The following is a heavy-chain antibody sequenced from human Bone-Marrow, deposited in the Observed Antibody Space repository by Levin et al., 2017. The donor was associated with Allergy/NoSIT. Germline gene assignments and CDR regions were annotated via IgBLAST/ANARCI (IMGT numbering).Heavy chain of an antibody. CDR1: GFTLSSHG. J-gene: IGHJ4*02. CDR2: IVNDGINK. D-gene: IGHD6-13*01. V-gene: IGHV3-30*02. CDR3: AKDRTGSWTLEY. Sequence: AGGSLRLSCAASGFTLSSHGIHWVRQAPGKGLEWVGFIVNDGINKYYADSVRGRFTISRDSSKNTVYLQMNSLRDEDTGVYYCAKDRTGSWTLEYWGQGTLVTVSS.